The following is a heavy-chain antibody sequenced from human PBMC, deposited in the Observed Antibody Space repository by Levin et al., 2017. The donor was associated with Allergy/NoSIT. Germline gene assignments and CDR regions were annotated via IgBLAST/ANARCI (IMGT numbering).Heavy chain of an antibody. V-gene: IGHV3-48*02. CDR1: GFTFSSHG. Sequence: GGSLRLSCTASGFTFSSHGMNWVRQAPGKGLEWVSHISSRGRMFYADSVQGRFTISRDNAKNSLFLQMSSLRDDDTAVYYCARDPVEWSSAPDYWGRGTLVTVSS. CDR2: ISSRGRM. D-gene: IGHD3-3*01. CDR3: ARDPVEWSSAPDY. J-gene: IGHJ4*02.